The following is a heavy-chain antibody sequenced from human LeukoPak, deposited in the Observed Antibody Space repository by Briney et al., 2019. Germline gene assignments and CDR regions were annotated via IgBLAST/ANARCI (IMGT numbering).Heavy chain of an antibody. CDR1: GGSFSGYY. Sequence: SETLSLTCAVYGGSFSGYYWSWIRQPSGKGLEWIGEINHSGSTNYNPSLKSRVTISVDTSKNQFSLKLSSVTAADTAVYYCASSLRAGALSFFDYWGQGTLVTVSS. D-gene: IGHD3-10*01. CDR3: ASSLRAGALSFFDY. CDR2: INHSGST. V-gene: IGHV4-34*01. J-gene: IGHJ4*02.